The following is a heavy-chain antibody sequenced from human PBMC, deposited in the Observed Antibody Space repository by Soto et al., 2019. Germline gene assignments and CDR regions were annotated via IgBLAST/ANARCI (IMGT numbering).Heavy chain of an antibody. CDR3: AKGYTGYVFFDL. CDR2: IKTDGSEK. D-gene: IGHD5-12*01. V-gene: IGHV3-7*03. Sequence: LRRSCAASGLTLRNYWMSWVRQAPGEGLEWVAHIKTDGSEKYYVDSVKGRFTISRDNGKNALYLQMNSLRAEDTAVYYCAKGYTGYVFFDLWGQGTLVTVSS. J-gene: IGHJ4*02. CDR1: GLTLRNYW.